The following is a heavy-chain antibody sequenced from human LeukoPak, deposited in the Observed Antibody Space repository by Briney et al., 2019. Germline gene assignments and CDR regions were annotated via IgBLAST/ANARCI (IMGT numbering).Heavy chain of an antibody. Sequence: PGGSLRLSCAASGFTFSSYGMHWVRQAPGKGLEWVAVISYDGSNKYYADSVKGRFTISRDNSKNTLYLQMNSLRAEDTAVYYCAKDGALWSSWSEFDYWGQGTLVTVSS. CDR3: AKDGALWSSWSEFDY. V-gene: IGHV3-30*18. CDR1: GFTFSSYG. CDR2: ISYDGSNK. D-gene: IGHD6-13*01. J-gene: IGHJ4*02.